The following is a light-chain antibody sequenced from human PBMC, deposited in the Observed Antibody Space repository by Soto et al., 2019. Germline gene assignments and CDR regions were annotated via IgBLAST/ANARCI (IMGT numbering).Light chain of an antibody. CDR2: VTSDGSH. CDR3: QAWGTGGV. V-gene: IGLV4-69*01. Sequence: QAVVTQSPSASASPGASVKLTCTLSSGHIDYAIAWHQQQPEKGPRYLMKVTSDGSHTKGDGIPDRFSGSSSGADRYLTIPSLRSDDEADYYCQAWGTGGVFGGGTKLTVL. CDR1: SGHIDYA. J-gene: IGLJ3*02.